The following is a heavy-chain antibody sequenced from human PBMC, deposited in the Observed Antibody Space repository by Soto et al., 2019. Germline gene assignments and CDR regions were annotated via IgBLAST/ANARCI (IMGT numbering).Heavy chain of an antibody. J-gene: IGHJ4*02. Sequence: VESLKISCKGSGYSFTSYWITWVRQMPGKGLEWMGMIDPSDSYINYNPSFEGHVTISADKSISTAHLQWSSLQASDTAMYYCARLRDSSGYFSDYWGQGTLVTLSS. CDR2: IDPSDSYI. V-gene: IGHV5-10-1*01. D-gene: IGHD3-22*01. CDR1: GYSFTSYW. CDR3: ARLRDSSGYFSDY.